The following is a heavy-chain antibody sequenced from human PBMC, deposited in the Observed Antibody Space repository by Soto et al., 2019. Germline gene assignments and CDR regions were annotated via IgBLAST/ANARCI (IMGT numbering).Heavy chain of an antibody. CDR3: ARAIVFYGMDV. J-gene: IGHJ6*02. CDR2: TNSDGSST. V-gene: IGHV3-74*01. Sequence: GGSLRLSCAASGFTFSTCWMHWVRQAPGKGLVWVSRTNSDGSSTTYAESVKGRFTVSRDNAKNTLYLQMNSLRAEDTAVYYCARAIVFYGMDVWGQGTTVTVSS. D-gene: IGHD3-22*01. CDR1: GFTFSTCW.